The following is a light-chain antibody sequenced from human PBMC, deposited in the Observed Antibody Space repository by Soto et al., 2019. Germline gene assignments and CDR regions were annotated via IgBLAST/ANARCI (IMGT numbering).Light chain of an antibody. CDR1: SSNIGTNH. CDR3: GAWDVSLSGWV. V-gene: IGLV1-47*01. CDR2: RHN. Sequence: QSVLTQPPSASGTPGQRVTISCSGGSSNIGTNHVYWYQHLPGTAPKLLIYRHNLRPSGVPDRFSASKSGTSASLASSGLRSEDEADYYCGAWDVSLSGWVFGGGTKVTVL. J-gene: IGLJ3*02.